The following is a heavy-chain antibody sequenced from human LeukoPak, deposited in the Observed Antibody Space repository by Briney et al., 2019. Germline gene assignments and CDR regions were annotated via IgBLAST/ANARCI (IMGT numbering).Heavy chain of an antibody. Sequence: GRSLRLSCAASGFTFSSYAMHWVRQAPGKGLEWVAVISYDGSNKYYADSVKGRFTISRDNSKNTLYLQMNSLRAEDTAVYYCARDLGIVVVTAIDYWGQGTLVTVSS. CDR2: ISYDGSNK. CDR3: ARDLGIVVVTAIDY. D-gene: IGHD2-21*02. V-gene: IGHV3-30-3*01. J-gene: IGHJ4*02. CDR1: GFTFSSYA.